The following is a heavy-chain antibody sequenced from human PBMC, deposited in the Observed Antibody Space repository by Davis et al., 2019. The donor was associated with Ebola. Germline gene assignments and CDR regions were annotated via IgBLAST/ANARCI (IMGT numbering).Heavy chain of an antibody. D-gene: IGHD1-1*01. J-gene: IGHJ6*02. CDR1: GGSISSYY. CDR3: ANVHWYYAMDV. V-gene: IGHV4-59*12. Sequence: SETLSLTCTVSGGSISSYYWSWIRQPPGKGLEWIGYIYHSGSTNYNPSLKSRVTISVDKSKNQFSLKLSSVTAADTAVYYCANVHWYYAMDVWGQGTTVTVSS. CDR2: IYHSGST.